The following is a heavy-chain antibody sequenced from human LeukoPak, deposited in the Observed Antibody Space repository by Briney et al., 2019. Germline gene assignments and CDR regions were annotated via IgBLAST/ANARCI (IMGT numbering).Heavy chain of an antibody. Sequence: GGSLRLSCAASGFIFDDYAMHWVRQAPGKGLEWVSGISWSSGSIGYADSVKGRFTISRDNAKNSLYLQMNSLRAEDTALYYCAKDTVDSSSSGYYYMDVWGKGTTVTVSS. V-gene: IGHV3-9*01. CDR1: GFIFDDYA. J-gene: IGHJ6*03. D-gene: IGHD6-6*01. CDR2: ISWSSGSI. CDR3: AKDTVDSSSSGYYYMDV.